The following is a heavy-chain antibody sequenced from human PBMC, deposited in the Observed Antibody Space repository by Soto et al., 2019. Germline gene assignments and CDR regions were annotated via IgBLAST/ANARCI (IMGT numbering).Heavy chain of an antibody. CDR3: ASRNYYGSGSYHYYFDY. Sequence: SETLSLTCAAYGGSFSGYYWTWIRQPPGTGLEWIGEINHSGSTNYNPSLKSRVTISVDTSKNQFSLKLSSVTAADTAVYYCASRNYYGSGSYHYYFDYWGQGTLVTVSS. D-gene: IGHD3-10*01. J-gene: IGHJ4*02. CDR1: GGSFSGYY. CDR2: INHSGST. V-gene: IGHV4-34*01.